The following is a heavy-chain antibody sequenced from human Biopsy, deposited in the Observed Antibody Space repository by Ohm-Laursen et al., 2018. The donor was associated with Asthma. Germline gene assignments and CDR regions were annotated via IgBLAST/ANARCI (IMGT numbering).Heavy chain of an antibody. J-gene: IGHJ6*02. CDR3: ARGGLHYYEYYGMDV. CDR1: GLTFDNYT. D-gene: IGHD2-21*02. Sequence: SLRLSCSASGLTFDNYTMHWVRQAPGKGLEWVTIISYDGRNTYYADSVEGRFTISRDNSKNTLFLQMSSLKPEDTAVYYCARGGLHYYEYYGMDVWGQGTTVTVSS. V-gene: IGHV3-30*04. CDR2: ISYDGRNT.